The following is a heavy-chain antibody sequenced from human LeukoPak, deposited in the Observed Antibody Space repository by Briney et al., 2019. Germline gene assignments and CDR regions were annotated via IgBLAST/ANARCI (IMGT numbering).Heavy chain of an antibody. CDR1: GYTFTSYD. CDR2: MNPNSGNT. J-gene: IGHJ4*02. V-gene: IGHV1-8*01. CDR3: ARGRWLQLIDY. Sequence: ASVKVSCKASGYTFTSYDIKWVRQATGQGLEWMGWMNPNSGNTGNAQKFQGRVTMTRNTSISTAYMELSSLRSEDTAVYYCARGRWLQLIDYWGQGTLVTVSS. D-gene: IGHD5-24*01.